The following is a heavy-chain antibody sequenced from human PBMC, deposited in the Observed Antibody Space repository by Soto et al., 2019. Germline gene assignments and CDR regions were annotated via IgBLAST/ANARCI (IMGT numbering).Heavy chain of an antibody. J-gene: IGHJ5*02. V-gene: IGHV4-30-2*01. CDR2: IYHSGST. CDR1: GGSISSGGYS. D-gene: IGHD6-6*01. CDR3: ARGRGLISSSSAGWFDP. Sequence: SETLSLTCAVSGGSISSGGYSGSWIRQPPGKGLEWIGYIYHSGSTYYNPSLKSRVTISVDRSKNQFSLKLSSVTAADTAVYYCARGRGLISSSSAGWFDPWGQGTLVTVSS.